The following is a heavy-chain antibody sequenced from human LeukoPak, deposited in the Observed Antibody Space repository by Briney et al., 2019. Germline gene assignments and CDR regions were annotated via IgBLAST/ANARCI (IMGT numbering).Heavy chain of an antibody. CDR3: ARITYKTGTGAAAPDV. V-gene: IGHV3-48*03. J-gene: IGHJ6*02. Sequence: GGSLRLSCAASGFTFSSYEMNWVRQAPGKGLEWVSYISSSGSTIYYADSVKGRFTISRDNAKNSLYLQMNSLRAEDTAVYYCARITYKTGTGAAAPDVWGQGTTVTVSS. D-gene: IGHD6-13*01. CDR1: GFTFSSYE. CDR2: ISSSGSTI.